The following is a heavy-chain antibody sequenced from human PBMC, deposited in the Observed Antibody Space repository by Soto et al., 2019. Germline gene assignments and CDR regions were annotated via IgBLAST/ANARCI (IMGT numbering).Heavy chain of an antibody. CDR1: RASVSRTVFY. Sequence: SEPLSLTYTVSRASVSRTVFYGIWIRMSPGKGLEWIGYIYYSDSTIYNPSLKSRVTISVDTSKNHFSLTLSSVTAADTAVYYCARVGVASSGWYSFDYWGQGTLVTVSS. J-gene: IGHJ4*02. CDR2: IYYSDST. D-gene: IGHD6-19*01. CDR3: ARVGVASSGWYSFDY. V-gene: IGHV4-61*08.